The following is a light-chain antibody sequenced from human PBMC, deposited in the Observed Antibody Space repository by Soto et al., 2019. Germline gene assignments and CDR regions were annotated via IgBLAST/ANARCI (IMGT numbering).Light chain of an antibody. CDR2: GTS. V-gene: IGKV3-20*01. CDR3: EYYGTPTP. J-gene: IGKJ1*01. Sequence: MLTSPASTLSSTREKRITISYMDSHSISNNHFAWYQQKPGQAPRLLIHGTSNGATVTQERFSGRGARTDFTLTCSRLEAEDVAVYYCEYYGTPTPFGRGSKVDIK. CDR1: HSISNNH.